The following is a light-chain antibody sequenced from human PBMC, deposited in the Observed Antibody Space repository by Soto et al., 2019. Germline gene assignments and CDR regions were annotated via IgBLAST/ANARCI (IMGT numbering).Light chain of an antibody. CDR1: QGIGNS. CDR2: GAS. V-gene: IGKV1-6*02. J-gene: IGKJ1*01. Sequence: IQMTQSPSSLSASVGDIVTITCRASQGIGNSLVXYQQKPGXPPKVLIYGASNLQSGVPPRLRGSGSGTEFNLAISSLQPEDSETYSCLQDINYTWTFGQGTKVDIK. CDR3: LQDINYTWT.